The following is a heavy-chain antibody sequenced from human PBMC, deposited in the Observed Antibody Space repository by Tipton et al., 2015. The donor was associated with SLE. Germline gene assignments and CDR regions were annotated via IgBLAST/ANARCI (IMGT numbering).Heavy chain of an antibody. CDR1: GGSINSGVFY. CDR2: IYYNGGT. V-gene: IGHV4-31*03. CDR3: ARLSGNYFFYMDV. Sequence: TLSLTCTVSGGSINSGVFYWGWVRQNPGKSPEWIGYIYYNGGTSYNPSLKGRLSISLDTSKNSFSLKLNSVSAADTAVYYCARLSGNYFFYMDVWVRGTSVSVSS. D-gene: IGHD6-25*01. J-gene: IGHJ6*03.